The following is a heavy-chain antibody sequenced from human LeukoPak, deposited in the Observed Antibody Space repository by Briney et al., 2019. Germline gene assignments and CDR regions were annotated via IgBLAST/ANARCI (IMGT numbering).Heavy chain of an antibody. V-gene: IGHV3-48*04. CDR2: IDLSGSTL. CDR1: GFTFSSYT. J-gene: IGHJ5*02. CDR3: ARGPPLFDP. Sequence: GSLRLSCAASGFTFSSYTMNWVRQAPGKGLGWVSYIDLSGSTLYYLESVKGRFTISRDNAKNSLYLQMNSLRAEDTAVYYCARGPPLFDPWGQGTLVAVSS.